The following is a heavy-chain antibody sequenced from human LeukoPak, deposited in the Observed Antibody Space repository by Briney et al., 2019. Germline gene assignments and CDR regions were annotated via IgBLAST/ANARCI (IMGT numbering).Heavy chain of an antibody. Sequence: SETLSLTCTVSGDSIINYYWNWIRQPAGKGLEWIGRVYTSGSPTYNSSLRSRVAMSADTSMNLFSLKLTSVTAADTAVYYCARRRPAMAGDVFDVWGQGTMVTVSS. CDR3: ARRRPAMAGDVFDV. D-gene: IGHD2-2*01. J-gene: IGHJ3*01. CDR1: GDSIINYY. CDR2: VYTSGSP. V-gene: IGHV4-4*07.